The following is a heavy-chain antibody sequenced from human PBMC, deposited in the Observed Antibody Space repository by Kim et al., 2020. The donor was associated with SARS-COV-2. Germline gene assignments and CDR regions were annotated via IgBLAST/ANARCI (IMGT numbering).Heavy chain of an antibody. J-gene: IGHJ4*02. CDR3: ARDRHDSSGYYRFDY. V-gene: IGHV3-66*01. CDR2: IYSGGST. Sequence: GGSLRLYCAASGFTVSSNYMSWVRQAPGKGLEWASVIYSGGSTYYADSVKGRFTISRDNSKNTLYLQMNSLRAKDTAVYYCARDRHDSSGYYRFDYCGQGTLVTVSS. D-gene: IGHD3-22*01. CDR1: GFTVSSNY.